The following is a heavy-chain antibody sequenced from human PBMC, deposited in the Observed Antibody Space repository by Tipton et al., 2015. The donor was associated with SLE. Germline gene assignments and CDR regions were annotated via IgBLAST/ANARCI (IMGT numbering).Heavy chain of an antibody. V-gene: IGHV4-38-2*02. CDR2: TNQGGGT. D-gene: IGHD1-26*01. CDR3: ARVIVGATGWFDP. CDR1: GYSISSGYY. J-gene: IGHJ5*02. Sequence: TLSLTCSVSGYSISSGYYWGWIRQPPGKGLEWIGITNQGGGTYYNPSLKSRVTISVDTSKNQFSLKLSSVTAADTAVYYCARVIVGATGWFDPWGQGTLVTVSS.